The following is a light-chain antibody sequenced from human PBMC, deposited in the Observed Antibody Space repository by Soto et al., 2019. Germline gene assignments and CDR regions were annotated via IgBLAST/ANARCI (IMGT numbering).Light chain of an antibody. V-gene: IGKV3-15*01. CDR3: QQYNTWPIT. Sequence: EIVLTQSPGTVSLSPGEIDTLSFRASQSVSSYYLAWYQQKPGQAPRLLIYAASSRATGIPARFSGSGSGTEFTLTISSLQSEDCAIYYCQQYNTWPITFGGGTKVDIK. CDR2: AAS. J-gene: IGKJ4*01. CDR1: QSVSSY.